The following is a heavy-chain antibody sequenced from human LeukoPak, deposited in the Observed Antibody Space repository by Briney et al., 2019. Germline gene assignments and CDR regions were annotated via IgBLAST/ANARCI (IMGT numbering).Heavy chain of an antibody. Sequence: ASVTVSYKVSGYTLPELSMHWLRQAPGKGLKWMGGFDLEDGETIYAQKSQGRVTMTEDTSTDTAYLELRRLSSEGPGVDSCSKAGPRFYYFDYWGQGTLVTVSS. D-gene: IGHD3-10*01. CDR1: GYTLPELS. CDR2: FDLEDGET. CDR3: SKAGPRFYYFDY. V-gene: IGHV1-24*01. J-gene: IGHJ4*02.